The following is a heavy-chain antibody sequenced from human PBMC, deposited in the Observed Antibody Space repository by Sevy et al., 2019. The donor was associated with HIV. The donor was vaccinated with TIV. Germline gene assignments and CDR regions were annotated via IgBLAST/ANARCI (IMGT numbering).Heavy chain of an antibody. CDR3: ARVGYDILTGYYNGGVFDY. CDR2: INPNSGGT. V-gene: IGHV1-2*06. D-gene: IGHD3-9*01. Sequence: ASVKVSCKASGYTFTGYYMHWVRQAPGQGLEWMGRINPNSGGTNYAQKFQGRVTMTRDTSISTAYMELSRLRSDDTAVDYCARVGYDILTGYYNGGVFDYWGQGTLVTVSS. CDR1: GYTFTGYY. J-gene: IGHJ4*02.